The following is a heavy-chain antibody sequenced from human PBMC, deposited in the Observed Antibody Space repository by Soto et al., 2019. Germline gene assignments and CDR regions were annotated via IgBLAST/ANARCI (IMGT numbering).Heavy chain of an antibody. CDR1: GGSISNYY. D-gene: IGHD3-22*01. J-gene: IGHJ4*02. CDR2: IYYSGTT. CDR3: ARHQPGIVVADY. V-gene: IGHV4-59*08. Sequence: SETLSLTCIVSGGSISNYYWSWIRQPPGKGLEWIGYIYYSGTTYCNPSLKSRVTISLDTSKNQFSLKLSSVTAADTAVYYCARHQPGIVVADYWGQGTLVTVSS.